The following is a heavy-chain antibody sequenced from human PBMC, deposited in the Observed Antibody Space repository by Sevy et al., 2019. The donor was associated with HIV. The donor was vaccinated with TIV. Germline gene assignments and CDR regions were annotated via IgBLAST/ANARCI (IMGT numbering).Heavy chain of an antibody. CDR1: GFTFSSYW. CDR3: ARGSGYCSGSSCYHEANYGMDV. D-gene: IGHD2-15*01. J-gene: IGHJ6*02. CDR2: IKQDGSEK. Sequence: GGSLRLSCAASGFTFSSYWMSWVRQAPGKGLEWVANIKQDGSEKYYVDSVKGRFTISRDNAKNSLYLQMNSLRAEDTAVYYCARGSGYCSGSSCYHEANYGMDVWGQGTTVTVSS. V-gene: IGHV3-7*01.